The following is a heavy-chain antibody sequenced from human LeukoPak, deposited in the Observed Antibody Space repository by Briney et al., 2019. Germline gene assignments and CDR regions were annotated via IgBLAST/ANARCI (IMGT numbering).Heavy chain of an antibody. CDR3: ARHLGVGVYYYDSSGSFAY. Sequence: SETLSLTCTVSGGSISSSSYYWGWIRQPPVKGLEWIGSIYYSGSTYYNPSLKSRVTISVDTSKNQFSLKLSSVTAADTAVYYCARHLGVGVYYYDSSGSFAYWGQGTLVTVSS. D-gene: IGHD3-22*01. CDR2: IYYSGST. J-gene: IGHJ4*02. V-gene: IGHV4-39*01. CDR1: GGSISSSSYY.